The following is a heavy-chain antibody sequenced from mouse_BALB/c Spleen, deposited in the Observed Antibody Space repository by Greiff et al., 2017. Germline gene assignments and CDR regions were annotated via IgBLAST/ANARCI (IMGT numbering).Heavy chain of an antibody. CDR1: GYTFTSYW. J-gene: IGHJ4*01. CDR3: ARGGYRYDDAMDY. V-gene: IGHV1-87*01. D-gene: IGHD2-14*01. Sequence: VQLQQSGAELARPGASVKLSCKASGYTFTSYWMQWVKQRPGQGLEWIGAIYPGDGDTRYTQKFKGKATLTADKSSSTAYMQLSSLASEDSAVYYCARGGYRYDDAMDYWGQGTSVTVSS. CDR2: IYPGDGDT.